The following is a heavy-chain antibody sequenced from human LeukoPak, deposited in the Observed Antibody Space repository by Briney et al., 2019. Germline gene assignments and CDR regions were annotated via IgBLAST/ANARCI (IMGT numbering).Heavy chain of an antibody. CDR2: INPSGGST. V-gene: IGHV1-46*03. D-gene: IGHD5-24*01. Sequence: ASVKVSCKASGYTFTSYYMHWVRQAPGQGLEWMGIINPSGGSTSYAQKFQGRVTMTRDTSTSTVYMELSSLRSEDTAVYYCARGSGDGYNYPVGCVDYWGQGTLVTVSS. CDR1: GYTFTSYY. J-gene: IGHJ4*02. CDR3: ARGSGDGYNYPVGCVDY.